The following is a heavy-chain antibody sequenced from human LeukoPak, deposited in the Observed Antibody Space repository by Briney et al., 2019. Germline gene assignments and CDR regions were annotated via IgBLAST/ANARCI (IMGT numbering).Heavy chain of an antibody. V-gene: IGHV4-38-2*02. J-gene: IGHJ4*02. CDR1: DYSISSDYY. CDR2: IYHSGGT. D-gene: IGHD6-13*01. CDR3: ASHHKYSSRWPPSYYFDY. Sequence: PSETLSLTCTVSDYSISSDYYWGWIRQPPGKGLEWIGSIYHSGGTYYNPSLNSRVTISVDTSKNQFSLKLSPVTAADTAVYYCASHHKYSSRWPPSYYFDYWGQGTLVTVSS.